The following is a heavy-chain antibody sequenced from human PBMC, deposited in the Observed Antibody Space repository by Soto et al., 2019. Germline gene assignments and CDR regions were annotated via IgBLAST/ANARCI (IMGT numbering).Heavy chain of an antibody. CDR2: IIPIFGTA. Sequence: SVKVSCTASGGTFSSYAISWVRQAPGQGLEWMGGIIPIFGTANYAQKFQGRVTITADESTSTAYMELSSLRSEDTAVYYCARHDCISSSCYYYYYYGMDVWGQGTTVTVSS. J-gene: IGHJ6*02. V-gene: IGHV1-69*13. CDR1: GGTFSSYA. D-gene: IGHD2-2*01. CDR3: ARHDCISSSCYYYYYYGMDV.